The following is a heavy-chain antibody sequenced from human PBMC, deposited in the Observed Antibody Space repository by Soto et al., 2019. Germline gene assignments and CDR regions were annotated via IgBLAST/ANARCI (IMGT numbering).Heavy chain of an antibody. V-gene: IGHV3-21*01. CDR3: ARDPDSSSRYYGMDV. CDR1: GFTFSSYS. Sequence: AGGSLRLSCAASGFTFSSYSMNWVRQAPGKGLEWVSSISSSSSYIYYADSVKGRFTISRDNAKNSLYLQMNSLRAEDTAVYYCARDPDSSSRYYGMDVWGQGTTVTVSS. D-gene: IGHD6-13*01. J-gene: IGHJ6*02. CDR2: ISSSSSYI.